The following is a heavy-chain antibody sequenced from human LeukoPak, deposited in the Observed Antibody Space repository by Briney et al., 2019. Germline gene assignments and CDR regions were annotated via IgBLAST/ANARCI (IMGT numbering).Heavy chain of an antibody. J-gene: IGHJ1*01. D-gene: IGHD6-6*01. Sequence: SETLSLTCTVSGGSISSYYWSWIRQPPGKGLEWIGYIYYSGSTNYNPSLKSRVTMSVDTSKNQFSLKLSSVTAADTAVYYCARDGSIAARPRYFQHWGQGTLVTVSS. CDR1: GGSISSYY. CDR2: IYYSGST. V-gene: IGHV4-59*12. CDR3: ARDGSIAARPRYFQH.